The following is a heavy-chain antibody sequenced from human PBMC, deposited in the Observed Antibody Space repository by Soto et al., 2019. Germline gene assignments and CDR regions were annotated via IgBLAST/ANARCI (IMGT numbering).Heavy chain of an antibody. Sequence: ASVKVSCKASGYTFTSYAMHWVRQAPGQRLEWMGWINAGNGNTKYSQKFQGRVTITRDTSASTAYMELSSLRSEDTAVYYCARDFRRSIAARRGGINWFDPWGQGTLVTVSS. J-gene: IGHJ5*02. CDR2: INAGNGNT. D-gene: IGHD6-6*01. CDR1: GYTFTSYA. V-gene: IGHV1-3*01. CDR3: ARDFRRSIAARRGGINWFDP.